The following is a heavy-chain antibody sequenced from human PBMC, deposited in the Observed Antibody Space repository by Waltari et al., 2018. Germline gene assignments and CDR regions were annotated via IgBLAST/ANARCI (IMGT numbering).Heavy chain of an antibody. Sequence: EVQLVESGGGLVQPGGSLRLSCAASGITVGNNYMSWVRQAPGKGLYVSSLIYSSGSIYYSDSVKGRFTIARDNSKNTLYLQMNSLRSEDTAVYFCARDPPGVAAAGPGRGWGQGTLVTVSS. V-gene: IGHV3-66*02. CDR3: ARDPPGVAAAGPGRG. J-gene: IGHJ4*02. CDR1: GITVGNNY. D-gene: IGHD6-25*01. CDR2: IYSSGSI.